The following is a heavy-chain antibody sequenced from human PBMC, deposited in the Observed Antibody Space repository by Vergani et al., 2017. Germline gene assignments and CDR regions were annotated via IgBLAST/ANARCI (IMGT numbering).Heavy chain of an antibody. CDR2: VYYTGST. CDR3: ARDRDLYCRSTTSCQNWFDP. D-gene: IGHD2/OR15-2a*01. CDR1: GAAIKDFY. J-gene: IGHJ5*02. V-gene: IGHV4-59*01. Sequence: QVQLQESGPGLVKPSETLSLTCTVSGAAIKDFYWSWFRQPPGKGLEWIGYVYYTGSTTYNPSLKSRVTISVDTSNNQFSLRMTSLTAADTASYYCARDRDLYCRSTTSCQNWFDPWGQGSLVTVSS.